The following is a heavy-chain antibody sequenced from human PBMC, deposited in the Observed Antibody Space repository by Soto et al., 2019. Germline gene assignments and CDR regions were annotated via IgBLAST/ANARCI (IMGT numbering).Heavy chain of an antibody. CDR3: ARLDDTPLGFDP. Sequence: PSETLSLTCTVSGGSISSYYWSWIRQPPGKGLEWIGYIYYSGSTNYNPSLKSRVTISVDTSKNQFSLKLSSVTAADTAVYYCARLDDTPLGFDPWGQGTLVTVSS. CDR2: IYYSGST. J-gene: IGHJ5*02. CDR1: GGSISSYY. D-gene: IGHD3-9*01. V-gene: IGHV4-59*01.